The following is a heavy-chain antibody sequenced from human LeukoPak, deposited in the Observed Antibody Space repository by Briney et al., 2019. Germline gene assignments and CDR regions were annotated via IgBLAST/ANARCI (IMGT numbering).Heavy chain of an antibody. V-gene: IGHV3-30*04. CDR2: ISYDGGNP. Sequence: PGRSLRLSCAASGFSFNTYPIHWVRQAPGKGLEWVAVISYDGGNPYYADSVRGRITISRDNSKNTVYLQMNSLRIEDTAVYYCSRGVRVSGGGNYFDYWGQGTLVTVSS. CDR1: GFSFNTYP. D-gene: IGHD2-15*01. CDR3: SRGVRVSGGGNYFDY. J-gene: IGHJ4*02.